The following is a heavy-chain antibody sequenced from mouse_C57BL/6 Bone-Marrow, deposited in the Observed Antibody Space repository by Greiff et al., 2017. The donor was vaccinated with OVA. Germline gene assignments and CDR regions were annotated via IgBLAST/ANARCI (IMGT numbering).Heavy chain of an antibody. CDR1: GYTFTDYY. J-gene: IGHJ4*01. Sequence: EVQLVESGPVLVKPGASVKMSCKASGYTFTDYYMNWVKQSHGKSLEWIGVINPYNGGTSYNQKFKGKATLTVDKSSSTAYMELNSLTSEDSAVYYCARLSNYAMDYWGQGTSVTVSS. CDR3: ARLSNYAMDY. V-gene: IGHV1-19*01. CDR2: INPYNGGT.